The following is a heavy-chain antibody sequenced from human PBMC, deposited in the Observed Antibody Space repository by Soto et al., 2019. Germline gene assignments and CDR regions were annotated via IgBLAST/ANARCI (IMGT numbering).Heavy chain of an antibody. CDR2: ISGSGGST. J-gene: IGHJ4*02. Sequence: PGGSLRLSCAASGFTFSSYAMSWVRQAPGKGLEWVSAISGSGGSTYYADSVKGRFTISRDNSKNTLYLQMNSLRAEDTAVYYCAKDHDSGSYSLRSLNYFDYWGQGTLVTVSS. CDR1: GFTFSSYA. CDR3: AKDHDSGSYSLRSLNYFDY. V-gene: IGHV3-23*01. D-gene: IGHD3-10*01.